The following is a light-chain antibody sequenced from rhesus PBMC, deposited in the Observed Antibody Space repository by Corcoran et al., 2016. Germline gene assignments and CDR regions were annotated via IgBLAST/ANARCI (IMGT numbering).Light chain of an antibody. CDR3: VQGTHWPPFT. Sequence: DVVMTQSPLSLPVTLGQPASISCRSSQSLVHSDGKTYLNWLHQKPGQPPMRLIYQVSNRDSGVPDRFSGSGAGTDVTLKISRVEAEDVGVYYCVQGTHWPPFTFGPGTKLDIK. CDR1: QSLVHSDGKTY. CDR2: QVS. J-gene: IGKJ3*01. V-gene: IGKV2S9*01.